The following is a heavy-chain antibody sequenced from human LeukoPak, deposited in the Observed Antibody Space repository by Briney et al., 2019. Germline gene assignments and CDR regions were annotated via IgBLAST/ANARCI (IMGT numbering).Heavy chain of an antibody. D-gene: IGHD4-11*01. J-gene: IGHJ6*03. CDR2: IYYSGST. CDR3: ARVGLGDYNNFLYYYYMDV. V-gene: IGHV4-59*01. CDR1: GGSISSYY. Sequence: KTSETLSLTCTVSGGSISSYYWGWIRQPPGKGLEWIGYIYYSGSTNYNPSLKSRVTISVDTSKNQFPLKLSSVTAADTAVYYCARVGLGDYNNFLYYYYMDVWGKGTTVTVSS.